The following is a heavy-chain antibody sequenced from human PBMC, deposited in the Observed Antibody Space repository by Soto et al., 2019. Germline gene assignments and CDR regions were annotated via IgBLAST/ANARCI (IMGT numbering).Heavy chain of an antibody. J-gene: IGHJ4*02. D-gene: IGHD1-26*01. CDR2: IYYSGST. CDR1: GGSISSSSYY. Sequence: QLQLQESGPGLVKPSETLSLTCTVSGGSISSSSYYWGWIRQPPGKGLEWIGSIYYSGSTYYNPSLKSRVTISVYTSKNQFSLKLSSVTAADTAVYYCARLNLVGARGLDYWGQGTLVTVSS. V-gene: IGHV4-39*01. CDR3: ARLNLVGARGLDY.